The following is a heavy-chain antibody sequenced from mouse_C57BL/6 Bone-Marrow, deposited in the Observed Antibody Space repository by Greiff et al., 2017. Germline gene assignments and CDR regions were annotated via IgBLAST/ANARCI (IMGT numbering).Heavy chain of an antibody. J-gene: IGHJ3*01. CDR2: INPGSGGT. D-gene: IGHD2-1*01. CDR3: ARGGNYERKLAY. CDR1: GYAFTNYL. Sequence: QVQLKQSGAELVRPGTSVKVSCKASGYAFTNYLIEWVKQRPGQGLEWIGVINPGSGGTNYNEKFKGKATLTADKSSSTAYMQLSSLTSEDSAVYFCARGGNYERKLAYWGQGTLVTVSA. V-gene: IGHV1-54*01.